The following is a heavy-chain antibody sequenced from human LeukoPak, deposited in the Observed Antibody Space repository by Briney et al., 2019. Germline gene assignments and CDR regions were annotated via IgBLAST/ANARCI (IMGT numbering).Heavy chain of an antibody. CDR1: GFAFSSYA. D-gene: IGHD3/OR15-3a*01. J-gene: IGHJ2*01. V-gene: IGHV3-23*01. CDR3: AKDWTGTKPFDL. Sequence: GGSLRLSCAASGFAFSSYAMSWVRQAPGKGLDWVSGISGSGGSTYYADSVKGRFTISRDNSKNTLYLQMNSLRAEDTAVYYCAKDWTGTKPFDLWGRGTLVTVSS. CDR2: ISGSGGST.